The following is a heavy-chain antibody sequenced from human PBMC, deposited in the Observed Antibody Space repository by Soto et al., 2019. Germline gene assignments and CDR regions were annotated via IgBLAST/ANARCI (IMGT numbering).Heavy chain of an antibody. CDR1: GFTFSSYG. Sequence: QVQLVESGGGVVQPGRSLRLSCAASGFTFSSYGMHWVRQAPGKGLEWVAVISYDGSNKYYADSVKGRFTISRDNSKNTLYLQMNSLIAEDTAVYYCAKAMGMDVWGQGTTVTVSS. V-gene: IGHV3-30*18. CDR3: AKAMGMDV. J-gene: IGHJ6*01. CDR2: ISYDGSNK.